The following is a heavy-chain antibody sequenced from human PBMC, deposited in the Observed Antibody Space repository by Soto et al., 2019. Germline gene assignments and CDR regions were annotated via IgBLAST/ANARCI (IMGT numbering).Heavy chain of an antibody. CDR3: ARVGVVVVPAAILDYYYGMDV. J-gene: IGHJ6*02. D-gene: IGHD2-2*01. CDR1: GYTFTSYG. Sequence: QVQLVQSGAEVKKPGASVKVSCKASGYTFTSYGISWVRQAPGQGLEWMGWISAYNGNTNYAQKLQGRVTMTTDTSTSTAYMELRSLRSDATAVYYCARVGVVVVPAAILDYYYGMDVWGQGTTVTVSS. CDR2: ISAYNGNT. V-gene: IGHV1-18*01.